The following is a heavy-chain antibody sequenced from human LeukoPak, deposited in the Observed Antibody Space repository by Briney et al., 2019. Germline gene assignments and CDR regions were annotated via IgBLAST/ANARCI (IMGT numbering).Heavy chain of an antibody. Sequence: ASVKVSCKASGGTFSSYAISWVRQAPGQGLEWMGWISAYNGNTNYAQKLQGRVTMTTDTSTSTAYMELRSLRSDDTAVYYCARESSYYDFWSGYSLNWFDPWGQGTLVTVSS. CDR3: ARESSYYDFWSGYSLNWFDP. D-gene: IGHD3-3*01. J-gene: IGHJ5*02. V-gene: IGHV1-18*01. CDR2: ISAYNGNT. CDR1: GGTFSSYA.